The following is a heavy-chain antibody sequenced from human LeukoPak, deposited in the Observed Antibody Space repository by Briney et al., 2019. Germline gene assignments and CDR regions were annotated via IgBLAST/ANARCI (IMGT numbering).Heavy chain of an antibody. CDR2: ISAGGGAST. CDR3: AKQDYGDYVGFFDY. CDR1: GFTFNSYA. V-gene: IGHV3-23*01. J-gene: IGHJ4*02. D-gene: IGHD4-17*01. Sequence: GGSLRLSCAASGFTFNSYAMSWVRQAPGKGLEWVSGISAGGGASTYYADSVKGRFTISRDNSKNTLFLQMNGLRAEDTAVYYCAKQDYGDYVGFFDYWGQGTLVTVSS.